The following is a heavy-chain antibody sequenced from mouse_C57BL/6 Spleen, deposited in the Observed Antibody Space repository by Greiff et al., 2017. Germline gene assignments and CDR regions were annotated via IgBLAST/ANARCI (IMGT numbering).Heavy chain of an antibody. D-gene: IGHD2-3*01. CDR1: GYAFSSSW. Sequence: VKLMESGPELVKPGASVKISCKASGYAFSSSWMNWVKQRPGKGLEWIGRIYPGDGDTNYNGKFKGKATLTADKSSSTAYMQLSSLTSEDSAVYYCARWGYDGGAYWGQGTLFTVSA. CDR3: ARWGYDGGAY. CDR2: IYPGDGDT. J-gene: IGHJ3*01. V-gene: IGHV1-82*01.